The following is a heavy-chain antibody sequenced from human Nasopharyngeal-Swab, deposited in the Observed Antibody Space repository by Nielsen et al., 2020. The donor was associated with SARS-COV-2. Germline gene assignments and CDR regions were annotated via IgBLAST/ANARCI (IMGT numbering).Heavy chain of an antibody. D-gene: IGHD2-15*01. V-gene: IGHV3-23*01. CDR1: GFTFSSYA. CDR3: AKTKGCSGGSCYGLDY. Sequence: GESLKISCAASGFTFSSYAMRWVRQAPGKGLEWVSAISSSGGRTYYADSVKGRFTISRDNSKNTLYLQMSSLRAEDTAVYYCAKTKGCSGGSCYGLDYWGQGILVTVSS. J-gene: IGHJ4*02. CDR2: ISSSGGRT.